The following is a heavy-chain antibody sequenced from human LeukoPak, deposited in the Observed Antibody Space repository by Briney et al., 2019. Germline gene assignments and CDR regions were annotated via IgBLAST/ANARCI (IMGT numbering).Heavy chain of an antibody. Sequence: GGSLRLSCAASGFTFDDYAMHWVRQASGKGLEWVSLISGDGGSTYYADSVKGRFTISRDNSKNSLYLQMNSLRTEDTALYYCAKDYPMLGTAEWLDYWGQGTLVTVSS. CDR2: ISGDGGST. J-gene: IGHJ4*02. CDR1: GFTFDDYA. D-gene: IGHD3-16*01. CDR3: AKDYPMLGTAEWLDY. V-gene: IGHV3-43*02.